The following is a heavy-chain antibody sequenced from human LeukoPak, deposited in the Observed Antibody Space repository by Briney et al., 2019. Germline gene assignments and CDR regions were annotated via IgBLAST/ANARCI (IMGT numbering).Heavy chain of an antibody. CDR3: ARHRYGSSVYTYDAFDI. D-gene: IGHD3-22*01. Sequence: SETLSLTCAVYGGSFSGYYWSWIRQPPGKGLEWIGEINHSRSTNYNPSLKSRVTISVDTSKNQFSLKLTSVSAADTAVYYCARHRYGSSVYTYDAFDIWGQGTMLTVSS. CDR2: INHSRST. V-gene: IGHV4-34*01. J-gene: IGHJ3*02. CDR1: GGSFSGYY.